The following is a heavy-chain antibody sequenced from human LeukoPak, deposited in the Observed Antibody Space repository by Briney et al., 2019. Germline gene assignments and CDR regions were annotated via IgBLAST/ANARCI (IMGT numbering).Heavy chain of an antibody. J-gene: IGHJ4*02. V-gene: IGHV4-30-4*01. CDR1: GGSISSGDYY. D-gene: IGHD4-17*01. CDR3: ARVMAGGVYYGVYYFDY. Sequence: SETLSLTCTVSGGSISSGDYYWSWIRQPPGKGLEWIGYIYYSGSTYYNPSLKSRVTISVDTSKNQFSLKLSSVTAADTAVYYCARVMAGGVYYGVYYFDYWGQGTLVTVSS. CDR2: IYYSGST.